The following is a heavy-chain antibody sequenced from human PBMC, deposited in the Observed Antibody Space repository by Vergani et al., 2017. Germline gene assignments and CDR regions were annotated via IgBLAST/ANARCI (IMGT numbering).Heavy chain of an antibody. CDR3: ARDKDSSSWDYYYYYYMDV. CDR1: GFTFDDYA. V-gene: IGHV3-9*01. Sequence: EVQLVESGGGLVQPGGSLRLSCAASGFTFDDYAMHWVRQAPGKGLEWVSGISWNSGSIGYADSVKGRFTISRDNAKNSLYLQMNSLRAEDTAVYYCARDKDSSSWDYYYYYYMDVWGKGTTVTVSS. J-gene: IGHJ6*03. CDR2: ISWNSGSI. D-gene: IGHD6-13*01.